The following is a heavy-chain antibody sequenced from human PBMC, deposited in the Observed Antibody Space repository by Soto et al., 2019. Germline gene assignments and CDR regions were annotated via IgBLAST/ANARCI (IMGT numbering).Heavy chain of an antibody. CDR2: ISSYNGDT. D-gene: IGHD5-12*01. CDR3: SREDVDRDYCEGMSV. J-gene: IGHJ6*02. V-gene: IGHV1-18*01. Sequence: QGKEWMGWISSYNGDTNYAQTFQGRVTMTTDTSTSTAYMELRSLRSDDTAVYYWSREDVDRDYCEGMSVWGQGTPVRVSS.